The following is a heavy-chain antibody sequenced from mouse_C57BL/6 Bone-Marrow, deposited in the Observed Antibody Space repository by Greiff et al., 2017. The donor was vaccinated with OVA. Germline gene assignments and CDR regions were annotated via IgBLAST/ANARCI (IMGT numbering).Heavy chain of an antibody. J-gene: IGHJ3*01. CDR3: TGTSYYGSSYEGFAY. CDR1: GFTFSDAW. D-gene: IGHD1-1*01. Sequence: EVKVEESGGGLVQPGGSMKLSCAASGFTFSDAWMDWVRQSPEKGLEWVAEIRNKANNHATYYAESVKGRFTISRDDSKSSVYLQMNSLRAEDTGIYYCTGTSYYGSSYEGFAYWGQGTLVTVSA. CDR2: IRNKANNHAT. V-gene: IGHV6-6*01.